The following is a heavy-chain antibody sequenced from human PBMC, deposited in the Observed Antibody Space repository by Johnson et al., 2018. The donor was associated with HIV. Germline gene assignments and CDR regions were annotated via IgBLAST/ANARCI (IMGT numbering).Heavy chain of an antibody. J-gene: IGHJ3*02. D-gene: IGHD4-23*01. CDR2: INWNGGST. CDR3: ATVVTADLTHGTRGAFDI. CDR1: GFTFDDYG. V-gene: IGHV3-20*04. Sequence: VQLVESGGGVVRPGGSLRLSCAASGFTFDDYGMSWVRQAPGKGLEWVSGINWNGGSTGYADSVKGRFTISRDNAKNSLYLQMNSLRAGDTALYYCATVVTADLTHGTRGAFDIWGQGTMATVSS.